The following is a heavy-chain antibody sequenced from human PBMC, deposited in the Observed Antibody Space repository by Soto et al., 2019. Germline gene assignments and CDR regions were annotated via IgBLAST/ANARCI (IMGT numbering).Heavy chain of an antibody. CDR2: ISSSGSTI. CDR1: GFTFSDYY. D-gene: IGHD5-18*01. Sequence: QVQLVESGGGLVKPGGSLRLSCAASGFTFSDYYMSWIRQAPGKGLEWVLYISSSGSTIYYADSVKGRFTISRDNAKNSLYLQMNSLRAEDTAVYYCASRIQLWVDWYFDLWGRGTLVTVSS. J-gene: IGHJ2*01. V-gene: IGHV3-11*01. CDR3: ASRIQLWVDWYFDL.